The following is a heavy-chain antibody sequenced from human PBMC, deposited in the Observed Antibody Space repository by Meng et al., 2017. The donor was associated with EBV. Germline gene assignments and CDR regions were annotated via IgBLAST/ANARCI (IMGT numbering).Heavy chain of an antibody. CDR2: IYWDDDK. Sequence: QITVQESRPTLVKPTQTPPLTCTFSGVSLSTRGVGVGWTRQPPGKALEWLALIYWDDDKRYSPSLKSRLTITKDTSKNQVVLTMTNMDPVDAATYYCAHIIAARPFDYWGQGTLVTVSS. D-gene: IGHD6-6*01. CDR3: AHIIAARPFDY. J-gene: IGHJ4*02. V-gene: IGHV2-5*02. CDR1: GVSLSTRGVG.